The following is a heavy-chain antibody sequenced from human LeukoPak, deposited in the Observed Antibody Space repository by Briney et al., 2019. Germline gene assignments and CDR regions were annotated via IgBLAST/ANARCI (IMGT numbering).Heavy chain of an antibody. V-gene: IGHV4-4*07. CDR1: GGSISSYY. J-gene: IGHJ4*02. D-gene: IGHD3-3*01. CDR2: IYTSGST. Sequence: SETLSLTCTVSGGSISSYYWSWIRQPAGKGLEWIGRIYTSGSTNYNPSLKSRVTMSVDTSKNQFSLKLSSVTAADTAVYYCARDTTIFGVVIPFDCWGQGTLVTVSS. CDR3: ARDTTIFGVVIPFDC.